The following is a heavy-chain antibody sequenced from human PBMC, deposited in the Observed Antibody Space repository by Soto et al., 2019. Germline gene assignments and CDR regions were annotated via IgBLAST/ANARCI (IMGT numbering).Heavy chain of an antibody. Sequence: QVQLVESGGGVVQPGRSLRLSCAVSGFTFSSYGMHWVRQAPGKGLEWVAVISYDGSKKYYADSVKGRFTISRDNSKNTLYLQMNSLRAEDTAVYYCAKDLVHCSGGSCPNYFDYWGQGTLVTVSS. CDR2: ISYDGSKK. CDR1: GFTFSSYG. V-gene: IGHV3-30*18. J-gene: IGHJ4*02. CDR3: AKDLVHCSGGSCPNYFDY. D-gene: IGHD2-15*01.